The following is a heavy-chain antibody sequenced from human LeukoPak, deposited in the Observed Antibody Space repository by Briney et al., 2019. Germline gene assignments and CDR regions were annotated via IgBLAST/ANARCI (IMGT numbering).Heavy chain of an antibody. CDR1: GYSISTGYY. J-gene: IGHJ2*01. V-gene: IGHV4-61*01. CDR2: IYYSGST. D-gene: IGHD6-19*01. Sequence: PSETLSLTCTVSGYSISTGYYWDWIRQPPGKGLEWIGYIYYSGSTNYNPSLKSRVTISVDTSKNQFSLKLSSVTAADTAVYYCARVWYSSGWDDWYFDLWGRGTLVTVSS. CDR3: ARVWYSSGWDDWYFDL.